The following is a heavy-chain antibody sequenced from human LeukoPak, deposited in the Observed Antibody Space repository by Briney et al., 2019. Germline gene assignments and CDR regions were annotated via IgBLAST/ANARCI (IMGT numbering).Heavy chain of an antibody. Sequence: PGGSLRLSCAASGLTFSANSMNWVRQAPGKGLEWISYIDSSSTFTYYIDSVKGRFTISRDNAKNSLYLQMNSLRAEDTAVYYCARRRPVDYWGQGTLVTVSS. V-gene: IGHV3-21*05. CDR3: ARRRPVDY. CDR1: GLTFSANS. J-gene: IGHJ4*02. D-gene: IGHD2-2*01. CDR2: IDSSSTFT.